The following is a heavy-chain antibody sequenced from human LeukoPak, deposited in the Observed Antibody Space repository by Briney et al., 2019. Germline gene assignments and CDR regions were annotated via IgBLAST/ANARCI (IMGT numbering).Heavy chain of an antibody. Sequence: ASVKVSCKASGYTFTGYYMHWVRQAPGQGLEWMGWINPNSGGTNYAQKLQGRVTMTRDTSISTAYMELSRLRSDDTAVYYCARDQDIVVVVAALRQREMGGFDPWGQGTLVTVSS. CDR3: ARDQDIVVVVAALRQREMGGFDP. CDR1: GYTFTGYY. V-gene: IGHV1-2*02. D-gene: IGHD2-15*01. J-gene: IGHJ5*02. CDR2: INPNSGGT.